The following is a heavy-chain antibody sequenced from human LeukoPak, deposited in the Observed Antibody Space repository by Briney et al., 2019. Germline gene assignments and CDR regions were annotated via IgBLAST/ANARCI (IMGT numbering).Heavy chain of an antibody. V-gene: IGHV4-31*03. D-gene: IGHD3-22*01. CDR3: ARRSRTYYYDSSGYYYSYYFDY. Sequence: SQTLSLTCSVSGDSISSGDYFWSWIRQHPGKGLEWIGEINHSGSTNYNPSLKSRVTISVDTSKNQFSLKLSSVTAADTAVYYCARRSRTYYYDSSGYYYSYYFDYWGQGTLVTVSS. J-gene: IGHJ4*02. CDR2: INHSGST. CDR1: GDSISSGDYF.